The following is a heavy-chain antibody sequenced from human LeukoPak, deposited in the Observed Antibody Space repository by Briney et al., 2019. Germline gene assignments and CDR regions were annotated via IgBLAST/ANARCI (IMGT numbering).Heavy chain of an antibody. V-gene: IGHV3-30*02. Sequence: GGSLRLSCAASGFTFSSYGMHWVRQAPGKGLNWVAFIRYDGSNKYYADSVKGRFTISRDNSKNTLYLQMNSLRAEDTAVYYCAKGYWSGYSFDNWFDPWGQGTLVTASS. J-gene: IGHJ5*02. CDR1: GFTFSSYG. CDR2: IRYDGSNK. CDR3: AKGYWSGYSFDNWFDP. D-gene: IGHD3-3*01.